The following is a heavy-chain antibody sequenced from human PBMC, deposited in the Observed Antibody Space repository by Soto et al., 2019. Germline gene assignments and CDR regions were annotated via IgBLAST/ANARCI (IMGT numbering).Heavy chain of an antibody. CDR3: ARSEMATIAPFDY. Sequence: KTSETLSLTCTVSGGSVSSGSYYWSWIRQPPGKGLEWIGYIYYSGSTNYNPSLKSRVTISVDTSKNQFSLKLSSVTAADTAVYYCARSEMATIAPFDYWGQGTLVTVSS. D-gene: IGHD5-12*01. V-gene: IGHV4-61*01. CDR1: GGSVSSGSYY. J-gene: IGHJ4*02. CDR2: IYYSGST.